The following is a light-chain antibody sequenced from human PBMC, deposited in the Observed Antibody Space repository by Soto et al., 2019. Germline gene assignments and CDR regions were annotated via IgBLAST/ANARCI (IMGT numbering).Light chain of an antibody. V-gene: IGKV1-5*03. Sequence: DIEMTQSPSTLSASVGDRVTITCRASQSISNWLAWYQQKPGKAPNLLIYKASSLESGVPSRFSGSGSGTEFTPTISSLQPDDFATYYCQQYSSYSWTFGQGTKVEIK. CDR3: QQYSSYSWT. CDR2: KAS. CDR1: QSISNW. J-gene: IGKJ1*01.